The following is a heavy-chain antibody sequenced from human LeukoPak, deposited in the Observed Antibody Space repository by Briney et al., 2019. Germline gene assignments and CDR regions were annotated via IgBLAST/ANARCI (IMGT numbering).Heavy chain of an antibody. J-gene: IGHJ5*02. CDR3: ASVGEGNWFDP. D-gene: IGHD3-10*01. CDR2: INPNSGGT. CDR1: GYTFTSYG. Sequence: ASVKVSCKASGYTFTSYGISWVRQAPGQGLEWMGWINPNSGGTNYAQKFQGRVTMTRDTSISTAYMELSRLRSEDTAVYYCASVGEGNWFDPWGQGTLVTVSS. V-gene: IGHV1-2*02.